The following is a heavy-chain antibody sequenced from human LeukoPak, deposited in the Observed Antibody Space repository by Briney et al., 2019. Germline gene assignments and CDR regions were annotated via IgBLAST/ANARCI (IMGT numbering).Heavy chain of an antibody. D-gene: IGHD4-17*01. CDR1: GFTFSSNY. Sequence: GGALRLSCAASGFTFSSNYMSWVRQAPGKGLEWGSVIYSGGSTYYTDSVTGRSTISRDNSKNTLYLQMNSLRAEDTAVYYCARDPPPPYDYGDYGDYWGQGTLVTVSS. CDR3: ARDPPPPYDYGDYGDY. V-gene: IGHV3-53*01. J-gene: IGHJ4*02. CDR2: IYSGGST.